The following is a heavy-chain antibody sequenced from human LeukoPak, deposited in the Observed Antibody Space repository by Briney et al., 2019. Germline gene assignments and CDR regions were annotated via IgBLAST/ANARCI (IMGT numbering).Heavy chain of an antibody. D-gene: IGHD4-17*01. CDR3: ARGGNYGDYDGYFDY. J-gene: IGHJ4*02. V-gene: IGHV4-59*08. CDR1: GGSISSYY. CDR2: LRFSGSH. Sequence: CETLSLTCTVSGGSISSYYWSWIRQPPGKGLEWIGYLRFSGSHNFNPSLRSRVTISVDTSKNQFSLKLSSVTAADTAVYYCARGGNYGDYDGYFDYWGQGTLVTVSS.